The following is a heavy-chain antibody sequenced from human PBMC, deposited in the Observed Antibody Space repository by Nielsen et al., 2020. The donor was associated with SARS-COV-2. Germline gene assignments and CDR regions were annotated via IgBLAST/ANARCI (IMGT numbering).Heavy chain of an antibody. J-gene: IGHJ4*02. V-gene: IGHV4-34*01. CDR3: ARDCSCGLGSSPSYYFDY. D-gene: IGHD7-27*01. Sequence: SETLSLTCAVYGGSFSHYYWSWIRQPPGKGLEWIGEIYHRGSTNYSPSLKTRVTISVDKSKNQFSLELRSVTAADTAVYYCARDCSCGLGSSPSYYFDYWGQGTLVTVSS. CDR1: GGSFSHYY. CDR2: IYHRGST.